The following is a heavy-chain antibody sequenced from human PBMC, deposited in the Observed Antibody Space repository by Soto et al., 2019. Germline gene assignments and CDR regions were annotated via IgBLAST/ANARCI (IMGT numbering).Heavy chain of an antibody. D-gene: IGHD6-13*01. Sequence: QVQLVQSGAEVKKPGSSVKVSCKASGGTLSSYAISWVRQAPGQGLEWMGGIIPIFGTANYAQKFQGRVTIPADESTSTAYMELSSLRSEDTAVYYCARDRIAAAGSYYYYYGMDVWGQGTTVTVSS. J-gene: IGHJ6*02. CDR3: ARDRIAAAGSYYYYYGMDV. V-gene: IGHV1-69*01. CDR2: IIPIFGTA. CDR1: GGTLSSYA.